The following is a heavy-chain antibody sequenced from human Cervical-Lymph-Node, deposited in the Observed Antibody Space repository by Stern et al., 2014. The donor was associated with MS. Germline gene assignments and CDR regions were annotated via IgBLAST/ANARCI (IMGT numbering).Heavy chain of an antibody. V-gene: IGHV1-24*01. D-gene: IGHD2-21*02. Sequence: DQLGESGAEVKKPGASVKVSCKVSGYTLSEISVHWVRQAPGKGLEWMGGFDPEHGETRYAQKFQGRVTMAEDRSTDTAYMELSSLRSEDTAVYYCATHRGRVTYYYGMDVWGQGTTVTVSS. CDR2: FDPEHGET. CDR1: GYTLSEIS. J-gene: IGHJ6*02. CDR3: ATHRGRVTYYYGMDV.